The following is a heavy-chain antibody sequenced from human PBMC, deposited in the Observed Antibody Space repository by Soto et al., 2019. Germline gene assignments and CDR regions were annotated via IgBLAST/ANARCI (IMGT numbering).Heavy chain of an antibody. CDR3: AKDTSGYDLYNWFDP. D-gene: IGHD5-12*01. CDR1: GFTFSSYA. Sequence: PGGSLRLSCAASGFTFSSYAMSWVRQAPGKGLEWVSAISGSGGSTYYADSVKGRFTISRDNSKNTLYLQMNSLRAEDTAVYYCAKDTSGYDLYNWFDPWGQGTLVTVSS. J-gene: IGHJ5*02. CDR2: ISGSGGST. V-gene: IGHV3-23*01.